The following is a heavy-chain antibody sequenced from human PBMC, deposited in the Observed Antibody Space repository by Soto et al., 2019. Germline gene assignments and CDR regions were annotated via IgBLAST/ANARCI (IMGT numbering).Heavy chain of an antibody. V-gene: IGHV1-2*04. CDR1: GYTFTDYY. D-gene: IGHD1-1*01. CDR2: INPNNGGT. Sequence: ASVKVSCKASGYTFTDYYMHWVRQAPGQGLEWMGWINPNNGGTSYAQKFEGWVTMTRDTSTSTAYMEVGRLTSDDTAVYYCARGSPTTTPFDYWGQGTLVTVSS. CDR3: ARGSPTTTPFDY. J-gene: IGHJ4*02.